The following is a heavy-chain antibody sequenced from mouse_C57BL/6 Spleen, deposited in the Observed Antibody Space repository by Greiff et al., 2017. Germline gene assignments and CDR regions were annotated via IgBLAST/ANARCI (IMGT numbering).Heavy chain of an antibody. CDR3: TTYPYYSNEDYFDY. J-gene: IGHJ2*01. CDR1: GFNIQDDY. CDR2: IGTENGDT. Sequence: VQLQQSGAELVRPGASVKLSCTASGFNIQDDYMHWVKQRPDQGLEWIGWIGTENGDTEYASKFQGQVTITADTSSNTPYLQLSSLTSEDTAVYYCTTYPYYSNEDYFDYWGQGTTLTVSS. D-gene: IGHD2-5*01. V-gene: IGHV14-4*01.